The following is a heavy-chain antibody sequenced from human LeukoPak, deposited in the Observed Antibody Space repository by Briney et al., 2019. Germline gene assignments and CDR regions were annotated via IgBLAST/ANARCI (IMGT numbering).Heavy chain of an antibody. Sequence: PSETLSFTCAVYGGSFSGYYWSWIRQPPGKGLEWIGEINHSGSTNYNPSLKSRVTISVDTSKNKFSLKLSSVTAADTAVYYCARAPYGDYVGVYFDYWGQGTLVTVSS. J-gene: IGHJ4*02. CDR3: ARAPYGDYVGVYFDY. CDR2: INHSGST. CDR1: GGSFSGYY. D-gene: IGHD4-17*01. V-gene: IGHV4-34*01.